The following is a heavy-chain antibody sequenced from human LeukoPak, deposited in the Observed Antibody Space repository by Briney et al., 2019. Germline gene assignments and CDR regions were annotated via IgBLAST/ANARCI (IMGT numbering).Heavy chain of an antibody. Sequence: GGSLRLSCAASGCTFSSHAMHWVRQAPGKGLEWVAIISYDGSNKYYADSVKGRFIISRDNSKNTLYLQMNSLRAEDTAVYYCARGRGTQLWLLVDYWGQGTLVTVSS. CDR1: GCTFSSHA. V-gene: IGHV3-30-3*01. J-gene: IGHJ4*02. CDR2: ISYDGSNK. D-gene: IGHD5-18*01. CDR3: ARGRGTQLWLLVDY.